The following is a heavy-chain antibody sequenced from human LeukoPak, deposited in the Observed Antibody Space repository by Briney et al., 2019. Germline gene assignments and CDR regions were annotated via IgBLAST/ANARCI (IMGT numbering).Heavy chain of an antibody. CDR1: GGTFSSYA. D-gene: IGHD6-19*01. CDR2: IIPIFGTA. J-gene: IGHJ4*02. V-gene: IGHV1-69*13. CDR3: AREDRAVAGRPLGY. Sequence: GASVKVSCKASGGTFSSYAISWVRQAPGQGLEWMGGIIPIFGTANYAQKFQGRVTITADESTSTAYMELSSLRSEDTAVYYCAREDRAVAGRPLGYWGQGTLVTVSS.